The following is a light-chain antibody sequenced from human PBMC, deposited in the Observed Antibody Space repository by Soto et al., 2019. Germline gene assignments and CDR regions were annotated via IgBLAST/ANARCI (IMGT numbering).Light chain of an antibody. CDR2: EVN. CDR3: TSYSGTNKLL. J-gene: IGLJ2*01. Sequence: QSALTPPPSSSGSPGQSVAISCTRTSSDIGDYDYVSWYQQHPGKVPNLIISEVNMPPSGVPDRFSASKSGNTASLTVSGLQAEDEAQYYCTSYSGTNKLLFGGGTKVTVL. CDR1: SSDIGDYDY. V-gene: IGLV2-8*01.